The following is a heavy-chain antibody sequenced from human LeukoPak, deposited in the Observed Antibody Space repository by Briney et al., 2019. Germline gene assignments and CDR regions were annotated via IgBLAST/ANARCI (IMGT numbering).Heavy chain of an antibody. CDR3: AKDLSGLSEGPFDP. CDR2: INPSGGMT. J-gene: IGHJ5*02. CDR1: GYTFTSYY. Sequence: GASVKVSFRASGYTFTSYYMHWVRQAPGQGLGWRVIINPSGGMTSYPQKFQGTVTITKDTSTSTVNMELSSLRSEDTAVYYCAKDLSGLSEGPFDPWGQGTLVTVSP. V-gene: IGHV1-46*01. D-gene: IGHD6-19*01.